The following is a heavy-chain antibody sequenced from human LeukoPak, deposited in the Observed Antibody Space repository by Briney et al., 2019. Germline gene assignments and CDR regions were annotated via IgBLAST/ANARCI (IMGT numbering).Heavy chain of an antibody. CDR1: GFTFSFYG. J-gene: IGHJ4*02. CDR2: VWHDGSKT. Sequence: GGSLRLSCAASGFTFSFYGMNWVRQAPGKGLEWVAGVWHDGSKTIYADSVKGRVTVSRDNSKNMVYLQMNSLRAEDTAVYYCARGVVDTAMVFDYWGQGTLVTVSS. CDR3: ARGVVDTAMVFDY. D-gene: IGHD5-18*01. V-gene: IGHV3-33*01.